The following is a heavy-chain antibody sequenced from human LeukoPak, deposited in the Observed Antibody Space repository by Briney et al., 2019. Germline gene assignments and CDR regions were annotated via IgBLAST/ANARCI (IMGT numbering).Heavy chain of an antibody. CDR1: GFTFSSYA. CDR3: ARAGTTVANFDY. Sequence: GRSQRLSCAASGFTFSSYAMHWVRQAPGKGLEWVAVISYDGSNKYYADSVKGRFTISRDNSKNTLYLQMNSLRAEDTAVYYCARAGTTVANFDYWGQGTLVTVSS. V-gene: IGHV3-30-3*01. J-gene: IGHJ4*02. CDR2: ISYDGSNK. D-gene: IGHD4-23*01.